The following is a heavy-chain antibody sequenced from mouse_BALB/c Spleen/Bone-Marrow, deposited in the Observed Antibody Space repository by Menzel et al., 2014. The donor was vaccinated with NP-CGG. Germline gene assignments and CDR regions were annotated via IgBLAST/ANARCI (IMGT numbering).Heavy chain of an antibody. CDR2: ILPGSGSI. V-gene: IGHV1-9*01. CDR3: AGGGWEGPFDY. CDR1: GYTSSSYW. D-gene: IGHD3-3*01. Sequence: VQLQQSGAELMKPGASVKISCKATGYTSSSYWIEWIKQRPGHGPEWIGEILPGSGSINYNEKFKGKATITADSSSNTAYMQLSSVTSEDSGVYCCAGGGWEGPFDYGGEGATLTVSS. J-gene: IGHJ2*01.